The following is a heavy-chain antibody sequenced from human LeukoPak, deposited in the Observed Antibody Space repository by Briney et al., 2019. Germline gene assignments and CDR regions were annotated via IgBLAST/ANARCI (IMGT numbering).Heavy chain of an antibody. CDR3: ARGGELLGDNWFDP. CDR2: MNPNSGNT. D-gene: IGHD3-16*01. CDR1: GYTFTSYD. Sequence: GASVKVSYKASGYTFTSYDINWVRQATGQGLEWLGWMNPNSGNTGYAQKFQGRVTMTRNTSISTAYMELSSLRSEDTAVYYCARGGELLGDNWFDPWGQGTLVTVSS. V-gene: IGHV1-8*01. J-gene: IGHJ5*02.